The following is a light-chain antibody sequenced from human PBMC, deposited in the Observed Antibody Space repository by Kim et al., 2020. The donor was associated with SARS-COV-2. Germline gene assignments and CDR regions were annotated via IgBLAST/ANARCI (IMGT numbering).Light chain of an antibody. CDR1: SSNIGSNY. Sequence: ELTQPPSASGTPGQRVTISCSGSSSNIGSNYVYWYRQLPGTAPKLLIYRNNQRPSGVPDRCSGSKSGTSASLAISGLRSEDEADYYCSAWDDSLSGVVFGGGTQLTVL. CDR3: SAWDDSLSGVV. V-gene: IGLV1-47*01. CDR2: RNN. J-gene: IGLJ2*01.